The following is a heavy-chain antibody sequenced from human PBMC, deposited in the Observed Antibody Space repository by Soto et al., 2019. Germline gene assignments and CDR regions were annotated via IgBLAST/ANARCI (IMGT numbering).Heavy chain of an antibody. D-gene: IGHD6-13*01. CDR3: ARGYSSSWYQEVDY. J-gene: IGHJ4*02. V-gene: IGHV3-9*01. CDR1: GFTFDDYA. Sequence: EVQLVESGGGLVQPGRSLRLSCAASGFTFDDYAMHWVRQAPGKGLEWVSGTSWNSGSIGYADSVKGRFTISRDNAKNSLYLQMNSVRAEDRALYYCARGYSSSWYQEVDYWGQGTLVTVSS. CDR2: TSWNSGSI.